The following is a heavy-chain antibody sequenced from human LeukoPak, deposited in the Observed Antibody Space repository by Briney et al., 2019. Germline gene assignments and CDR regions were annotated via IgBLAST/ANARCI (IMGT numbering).Heavy chain of an antibody. CDR3: AREYYDFWSGYYVPDY. CDR2: VSTDGNII. CDR1: GFTFSSYW. D-gene: IGHD3-3*01. V-gene: IGHV3-74*01. Sequence: GGSLRLSCAASGFTFSSYWMHWVRQAPGKGLVWVSRVSTDGNIISYADSVKGRFTISRDNAKNSLYLQMNSLRAEDTAVYYCAREYYDFWSGYYVPDYWGQGTLVTVSS. J-gene: IGHJ4*02.